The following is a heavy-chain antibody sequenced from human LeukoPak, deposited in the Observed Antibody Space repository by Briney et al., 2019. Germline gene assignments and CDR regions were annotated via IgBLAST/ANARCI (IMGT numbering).Heavy chain of an antibody. CDR1: EYSFTSYC. D-gene: IGHD6-13*01. CDR3: AKSARPYSSTWYFDF. J-gene: IGHJ4*02. Sequence: HGESLKISCKGSEYSFTSYCIGWVRQLPGKGLEWMGIIYPSDSDTRYSPSFQGQVTITADKSTNTAYLQWSSLKASDTAMYYCAKSARPYSSTWYFDFWGQGTLVTVSS. CDR2: IYPSDSDT. V-gene: IGHV5-51*01.